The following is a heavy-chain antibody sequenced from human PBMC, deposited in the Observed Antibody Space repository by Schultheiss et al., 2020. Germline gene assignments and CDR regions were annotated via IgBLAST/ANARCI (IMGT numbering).Heavy chain of an antibody. CDR3: AREEDSSGSIDY. V-gene: IGHV1-18*01. D-gene: IGHD3-22*01. CDR2: ISAYNGNT. J-gene: IGHJ4*02. CDR1: GFTFTNYG. Sequence: ASVKVSCKASGFTFTNYGISWVRQAPGQGLEWMGWISAYNGNTNYAQKLQGRVTMTTDKSTSTAYMELSSLRSEDTAVYYCAREEDSSGSIDYWGQGTLVTVSS.